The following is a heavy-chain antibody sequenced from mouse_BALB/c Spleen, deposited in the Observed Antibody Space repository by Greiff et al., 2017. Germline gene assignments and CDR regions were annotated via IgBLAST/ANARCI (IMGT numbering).Heavy chain of an antibody. J-gene: IGHJ3*01. CDR1: GYTFTSYW. V-gene: IGHV1-52*01. CDR3: ARPSDSSGYAWYAY. D-gene: IGHD3-2*01. CDR2: IDPYDSET. Sequence: QVQLQQPGAELVRPGASVKLSCKASGYTFTSYWLTWVKQRPEQGLEWIGRIDPYDSETHYNQKFKDMAILTVDKSSSTAYMQLSSLTSEDSAVYSCARPSDSSGYAWYAYWGQGSLVTVSA.